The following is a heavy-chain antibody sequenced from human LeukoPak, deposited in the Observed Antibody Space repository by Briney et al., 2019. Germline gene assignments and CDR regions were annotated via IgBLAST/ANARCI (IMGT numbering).Heavy chain of an antibody. V-gene: IGHV1-24*01. CDR2: FDPEDGET. J-gene: IGHJ5*02. D-gene: IGHD6-25*01. CDR3: VRFAAGPDPYYP. CDR1: GYTLTELS. Sequence: ASVKVSCKVCGYTLTELSMHWVRQAPGKGLEWMGGFDPEDGETIYAQKFQGRVAMTEDASTDTAYMELNNLRSEDTAVYYCVRFAAGPDPYYPWGQGTLVTVSS.